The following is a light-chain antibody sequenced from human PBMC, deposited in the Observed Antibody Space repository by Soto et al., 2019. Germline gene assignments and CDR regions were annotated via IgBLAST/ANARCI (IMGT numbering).Light chain of an antibody. CDR3: QQYSNWPQT. CDR1: QSVSSN. V-gene: IGKV3-15*01. J-gene: IGKJ1*01. CDR2: GAS. Sequence: EIVMTQSPATLSVSPGERAILSCRASQSVSSNLAWYQQKPGQAPRLLMYGASTRVTGIPARFSGSGSGTEFPLTISSLQSEDFAVYYCQQYSNWPQTFGQGTKVEIK.